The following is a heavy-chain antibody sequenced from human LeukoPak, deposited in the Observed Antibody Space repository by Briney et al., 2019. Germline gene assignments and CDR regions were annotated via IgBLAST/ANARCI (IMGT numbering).Heavy chain of an antibody. CDR2: IYHSGST. Sequence: SETLSLTCAVSGGSISSGGYSWSWIRQPPGKGLEWIGYIYHSGSTYYNPSLRSRVTISVDTSKNQFSLKLNSVTAADTAVYYCGRYISSGVDYWGQGTLVTVSS. CDR3: GRYISSGVDY. D-gene: IGHD3-22*01. CDR1: GGSISSGGYS. J-gene: IGHJ4*02. V-gene: IGHV4-30-2*01.